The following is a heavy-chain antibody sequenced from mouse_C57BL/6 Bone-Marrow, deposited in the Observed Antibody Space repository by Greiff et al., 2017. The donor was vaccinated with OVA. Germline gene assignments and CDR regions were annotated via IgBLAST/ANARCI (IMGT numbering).Heavy chain of an antibody. V-gene: IGHV3-6*01. CDR1: GYSITSGYY. CDR3: ARGGYRTFDV. D-gene: IGHD3-1*01. Sequence: EVKLVESGPGLVKPSQSLSLTCSVTGYSITSGYYWNWIRQFPGNKLEWMGYISYDGSNNYNPSLKNRISITRDTSKNQFFLKLNSVTTEDTATYYCARGGYRTFDVWGTGTTVTVSS. J-gene: IGHJ1*03. CDR2: ISYDGSN.